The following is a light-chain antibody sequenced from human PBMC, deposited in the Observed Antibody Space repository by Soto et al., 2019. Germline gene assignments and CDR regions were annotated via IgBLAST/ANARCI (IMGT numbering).Light chain of an antibody. V-gene: IGKV1-5*01. CDR3: QHYNSYPWT. CDR1: QTINNW. Sequence: DIQMTQSPSTLSASIGDRVTITCRASQTINNWFAWYQQKPGKAPNLLIYHASNLETGVPSRFSGSAFGTEFTLTISSLQPDDFATYYCQHYNSYPWTFGQGTKVDIK. CDR2: HAS. J-gene: IGKJ1*01.